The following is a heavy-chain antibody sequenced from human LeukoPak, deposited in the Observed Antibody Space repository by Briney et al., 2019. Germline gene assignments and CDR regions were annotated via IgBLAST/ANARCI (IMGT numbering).Heavy chain of an antibody. CDR3: ARDRSSDSNYVSHY. CDR2: IIPIFGTA. Sequence: AASVKVSCKASGGTFSSYAISWVRQAPGQGLEWMGGIIPIFGTANYAQKFQGRVTITTDESTSTAYMELSSLRSEDTAVYYCARDRSSDSNYVSHYWGQGTLVTVSS. J-gene: IGHJ4*02. V-gene: IGHV1-69*05. D-gene: IGHD4-11*01. CDR1: GGTFSSYA.